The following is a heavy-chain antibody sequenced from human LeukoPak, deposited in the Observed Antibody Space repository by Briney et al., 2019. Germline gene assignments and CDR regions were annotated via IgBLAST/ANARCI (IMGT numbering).Heavy chain of an antibody. CDR1: GFPFSNYN. CDR2: ISSRGTYI. D-gene: IGHD2-8*02. CDR3: ARVLTGSWDWFDP. Sequence: KSGGSLRLSCAASGFPFSNYNMNWVRQAPGKGLEWVSSISSRGTYISYGDSVKGRFTISRDNAENSLYLQMNSLRAEDTAVYYCARVLTGSWDWFDPWGQGTLVTVSS. V-gene: IGHV3-21*01. J-gene: IGHJ5*02.